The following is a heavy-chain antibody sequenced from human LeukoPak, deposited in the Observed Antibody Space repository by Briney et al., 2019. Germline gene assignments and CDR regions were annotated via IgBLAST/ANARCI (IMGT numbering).Heavy chain of an antibody. V-gene: IGHV3-33*01. D-gene: IGHD1-1*01. J-gene: IGHJ4*02. CDR1: GFTFSSYG. Sequence: PGTSLRLSCAASGFTFSSYGIHWVRQAPGKGLEWVAVIWYDGSNKYYADSVKGRFTVSRDNSKNTLYLQMNSLRAEDTAVYYCGRDMATTGAAEVDCWGQGTLVTVSS. CDR3: GRDMATTGAAEVDC. CDR2: IWYDGSNK.